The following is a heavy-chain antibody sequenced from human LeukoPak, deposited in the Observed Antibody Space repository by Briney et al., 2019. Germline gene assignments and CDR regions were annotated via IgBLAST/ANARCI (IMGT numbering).Heavy chain of an antibody. D-gene: IGHD6-13*01. Sequence: SETLSLTCTVSGGSISSYYWSWIRQPPGKGLEWIGYIYYSGSTNYNPSLKSRVTISVDTSKNQFSLKLSSVTAADTAVYYYAGTYSSSWPYYYYYGMDVWGQGTTVTVSS. CDR1: GGSISSYY. J-gene: IGHJ6*02. CDR2: IYYSGST. V-gene: IGHV4-59*01. CDR3: AGTYSSSWPYYYYYGMDV.